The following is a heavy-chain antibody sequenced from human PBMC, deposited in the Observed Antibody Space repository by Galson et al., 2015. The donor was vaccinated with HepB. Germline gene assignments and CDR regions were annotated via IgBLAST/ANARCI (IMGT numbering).Heavy chain of an antibody. CDR1: GFTFTRYA. V-gene: IGHV3-23*01. Sequence: SLRLSCAASGFTFTRYAMNWVRQAPGKGLEWVSVITGTGVTTSYADSVKGRFTISRDDSKNTVYMQMNSLRVEDTAVYYCAKEMTRQSSSSPMDVWGQGTTVTVSS. CDR3: AKEMTRQSSSSPMDV. J-gene: IGHJ6*02. D-gene: IGHD6-6*01. CDR2: ITGTGVTT.